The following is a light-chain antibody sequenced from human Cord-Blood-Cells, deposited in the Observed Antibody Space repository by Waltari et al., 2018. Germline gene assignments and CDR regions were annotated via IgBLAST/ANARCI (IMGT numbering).Light chain of an antibody. Sequence: QSALTQPRSVSGSPGQSVTISCAGTSSDVGGYNYVSWYQQHPGKAPKLMSYDVSKRPSGVPDGFSGSKSGNTASLTISGLQAEDEADYYCCSYAGSYTLGVFGGGTKLTVL. CDR2: DVS. V-gene: IGLV2-11*01. J-gene: IGLJ3*02. CDR1: SSDVGGYNY. CDR3: CSYAGSYTLGV.